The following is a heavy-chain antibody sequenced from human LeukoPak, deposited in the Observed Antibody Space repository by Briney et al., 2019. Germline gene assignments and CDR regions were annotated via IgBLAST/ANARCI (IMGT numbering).Heavy chain of an antibody. D-gene: IGHD3-22*01. J-gene: IGHJ4*02. CDR2: ISSSSNI. Sequence: GGSLRLSCAASGFTFSSYSMNWVRQAPGKGLEWVSSISSSSNIYYADSVKGRFTISRDNAKNLLYLQMNSLRAEDTAVYYCARDQSRGQWLLIYWGQGTLVTVSS. CDR3: ARDQSRGQWLLIY. CDR1: GFTFSSYS. V-gene: IGHV3-21*01.